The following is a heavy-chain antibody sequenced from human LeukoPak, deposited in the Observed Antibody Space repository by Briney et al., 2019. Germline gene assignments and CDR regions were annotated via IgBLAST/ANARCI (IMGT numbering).Heavy chain of an antibody. CDR1: GGSISSSTYY. CDR3: ARENRYYDSSGYQYYFDY. D-gene: IGHD3-22*01. Sequence: PSETLSLTCVVSGGSISSSTYYWGWIRQPPGKGLEWIGSIYYSGSAYYNPSLRSRVTISVDTSNNHFSLKLTSVTAADTAVYYCARENRYYDSSGYQYYFDYWGQGTLVTVSS. CDR2: IYYSGSA. J-gene: IGHJ4*02. V-gene: IGHV4-39*07.